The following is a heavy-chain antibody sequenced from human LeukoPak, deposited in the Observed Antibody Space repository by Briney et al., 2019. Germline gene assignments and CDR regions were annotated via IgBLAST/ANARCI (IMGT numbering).Heavy chain of an antibody. V-gene: IGHV1-2*02. J-gene: IGHJ4*02. CDR3: ARETVRGVTPRALDY. CDR2: INPNSGGT. CDR1: GYTFTGYY. Sequence: ASVKASCKASGYTFTGYYMHWVRQAPGQGLEWMGWINPNSGGTNCAQKFQGRVTMTRDTSISTAYMELSRLRSDDTAVYYCARETVRGVTPRALDYWGQGTLVTVSS. D-gene: IGHD3-10*01.